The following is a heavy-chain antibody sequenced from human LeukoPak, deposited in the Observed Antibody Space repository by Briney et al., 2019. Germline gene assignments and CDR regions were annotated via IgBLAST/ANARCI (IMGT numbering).Heavy chain of an antibody. D-gene: IGHD6-13*01. Sequence: PGGSLRLSCAASGFIFGSYGMHWVRQAPGKGLEWVAVIWYDGSNKYYADSVKGRFTISRDNSKNTLYLQMNSLRAEDTAVYYCAKDLAYSSSWYGAFDYWGQGTLVTVSS. CDR3: AKDLAYSSSWYGAFDY. J-gene: IGHJ4*02. CDR1: GFIFGSYG. CDR2: IWYDGSNK. V-gene: IGHV3-30*02.